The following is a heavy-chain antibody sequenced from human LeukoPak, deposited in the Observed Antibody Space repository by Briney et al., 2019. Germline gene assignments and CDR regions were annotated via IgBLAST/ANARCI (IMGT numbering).Heavy chain of an antibody. Sequence: SVKVSCKASGGTFSSYAISWVRQAPGQGLEWMGGIIPIFGTANYAQKFQGRVTITADESTSTAYMELNSLRSEDTAVYYCARVGVSYDILTGYFDYWGQGTLVTVSS. V-gene: IGHV1-69*01. CDR2: IIPIFGTA. J-gene: IGHJ4*02. D-gene: IGHD3-9*01. CDR3: ARVGVSYDILTGYFDY. CDR1: GGTFSSYA.